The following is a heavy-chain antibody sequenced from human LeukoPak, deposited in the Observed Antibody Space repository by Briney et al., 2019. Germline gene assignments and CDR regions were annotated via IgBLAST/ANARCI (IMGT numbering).Heavy chain of an antibody. CDR3: ARDRYYFDSSDYYFFDY. CDR2: ISAYNGNT. D-gene: IGHD3-22*01. Sequence: ASAKVSCKASGYTFNNYGISWVRQAPGQGLEWMGWISAYNGNTYYAQRFQGRVTMTTDTPTNTAYMELRSLRSDDTAVYYCARDRYYFDSSDYYFFDYWGQGTLVTVSS. J-gene: IGHJ4*02. CDR1: GYTFNNYG. V-gene: IGHV1-18*01.